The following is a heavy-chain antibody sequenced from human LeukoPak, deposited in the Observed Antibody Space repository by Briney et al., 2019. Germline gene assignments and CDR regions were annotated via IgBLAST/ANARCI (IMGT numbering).Heavy chain of an antibody. V-gene: IGHV3-23*01. D-gene: IGHD6-13*01. CDR1: GFAFSSSA. CDR3: ATRYTSS. CDR2: ISGSGGGT. J-gene: IGHJ4*02. Sequence: GGSLRLSCAASGFAFSSSAMSWVRQAPGKGLEWVSAISGSGGGTYYADSVKGRFTISRDTSKNTLYLQMNSLRAEDTAVYYCATRYTSSWGQGTLVTASS.